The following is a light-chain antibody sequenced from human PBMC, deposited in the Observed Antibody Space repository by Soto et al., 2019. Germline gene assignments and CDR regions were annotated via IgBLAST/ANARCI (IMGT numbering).Light chain of an antibody. CDR1: QSVSSN. CDR3: QQYNTWPWT. Sequence: EIVMTQSPATLSVSPGERVTLSCRASQSVSSNFAWYQQKPDQAPRLLIYGASTRPTGIPARFSGSGSGTEFTLTISSLQSEDFAVHYCQQYNTWPWTFGQGTKMEIQ. CDR2: GAS. J-gene: IGKJ1*01. V-gene: IGKV3-15*01.